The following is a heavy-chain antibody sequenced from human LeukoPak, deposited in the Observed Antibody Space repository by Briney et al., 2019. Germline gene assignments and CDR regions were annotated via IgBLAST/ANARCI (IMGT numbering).Heavy chain of an antibody. J-gene: IGHJ4*02. CDR3: AREPYYYDSSGYSVDY. D-gene: IGHD3-22*01. CDR2: TNWDGGRT. V-gene: IGHV3-20*04. Sequence: GGSLRLSCAASGFTFDDYAMSWVRQTPGKGLEWVSGTNWDGGRTGYADSVKGRFTISRDNAKNSLYLQMNSLRVEDTAMYYCAREPYYYDSSGYSVDYWGQGTLVTVSS. CDR1: GFTFDDYA.